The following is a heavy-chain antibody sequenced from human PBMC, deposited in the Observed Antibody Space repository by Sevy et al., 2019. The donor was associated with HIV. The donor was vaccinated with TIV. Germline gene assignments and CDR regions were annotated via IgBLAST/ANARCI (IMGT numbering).Heavy chain of an antibody. CDR3: AGFSGLVWFGELVPYYFDY. Sequence: SETLSLTCTVSGGSVSSGSYYWSWIRQPPGKGLEWIGYIYYSGSTNYNPSLKSRVTISVDTSKNQFSLKLSSVTAAGTAAYYCAGFSGLVWFGELVPYYFDYWGQGTLVTVSS. V-gene: IGHV4-61*01. J-gene: IGHJ4*02. CDR1: GGSVSSGSYY. CDR2: IYYSGST. D-gene: IGHD3-10*01.